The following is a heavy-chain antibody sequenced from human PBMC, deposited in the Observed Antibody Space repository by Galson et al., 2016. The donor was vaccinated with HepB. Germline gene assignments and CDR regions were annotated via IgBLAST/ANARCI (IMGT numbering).Heavy chain of an antibody. CDR3: ATDVSGAMFDY. CDR1: GVTFSNVW. J-gene: IGHJ4*02. D-gene: IGHD2-8*02. V-gene: IGHV3-15*01. CDR2: IKNKIDGGTT. Sequence: SLRLSCAVSGVTFSNVWMSWVRQAPGKGLEWVGRIKNKIDGGTTDYAVPVKGRFIISRHDSKNTLYLQMNSLRAEDTAVYYCATDVSGAMFDYWGQGTLVTVSS.